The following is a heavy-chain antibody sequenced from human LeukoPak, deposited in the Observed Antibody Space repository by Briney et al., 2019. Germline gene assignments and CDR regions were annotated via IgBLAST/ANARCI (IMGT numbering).Heavy chain of an antibody. CDR2: IYYSGST. V-gene: IGHV4-39*01. CDR3: ARHNHYYGSGGYFPTQP. Sequence: SETLSLTCTVSGGSISSSSYYWGWIRQPPGKGLEWIGSIYYSGSTYYNPSLKSRVTISVDTSKNQFSLKLSSVTAADTAVYYCARHNHYYGSGGYFPTQPWGQGTLVTVSS. D-gene: IGHD3-10*01. J-gene: IGHJ5*02. CDR1: GGSISSSSYY.